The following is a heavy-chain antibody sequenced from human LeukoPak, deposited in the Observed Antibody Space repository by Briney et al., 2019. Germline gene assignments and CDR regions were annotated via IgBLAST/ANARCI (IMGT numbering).Heavy chain of an antibody. Sequence: MASETLSLTCTVSGGSINSGDYYWSWIRQHPGKGLEWTGYIYYSGSTYYNPSLKSRVTISVDTSKNHFSLKLSSVTAADTAVYYCARMSGRESSGYYLDYWGQGTLVTVSS. D-gene: IGHD3-22*01. V-gene: IGHV4-31*03. CDR3: ARMSGRESSGYYLDY. J-gene: IGHJ4*02. CDR1: GGSINSGDYY. CDR2: IYYSGST.